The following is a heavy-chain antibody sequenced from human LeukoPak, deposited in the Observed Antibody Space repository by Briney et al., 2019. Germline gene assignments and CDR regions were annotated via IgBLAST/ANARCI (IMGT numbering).Heavy chain of an antibody. CDR2: ISYDGSNK. D-gene: IGHD3-22*01. J-gene: IGHJ6*02. V-gene: IGHV3-30-3*01. Sequence: GGSLRLSCAASGFTFSSYAMHWVRQAPGKGPEWVAVISYDGSNKYYADSVKGRFTISRDNSKNTLYLQMNSLRAEDTAVYYCARGQDYYDSSGPYSYGMDVWGQGTTVTVSS. CDR3: ARGQDYYDSSGPYSYGMDV. CDR1: GFTFSSYA.